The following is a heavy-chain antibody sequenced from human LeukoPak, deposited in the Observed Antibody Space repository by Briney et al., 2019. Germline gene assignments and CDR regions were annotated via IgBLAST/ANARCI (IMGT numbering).Heavy chain of an antibody. CDR3: ARLHSGNSNWFDP. V-gene: IGHV4-30-4*01. D-gene: IGHD1-26*01. J-gene: IGHJ5*02. Sequence: SETLSLTCTVSGGSISSGDYYWSWIRQPPGKGLEWIGYIYYSGSTYYNPSLKSRVTISVDTSKNQFSLKLSSVTAADTAVYYCARLHSGNSNWFDPWGQGTLVTVSS. CDR2: IYYSGST. CDR1: GGSISSGDYY.